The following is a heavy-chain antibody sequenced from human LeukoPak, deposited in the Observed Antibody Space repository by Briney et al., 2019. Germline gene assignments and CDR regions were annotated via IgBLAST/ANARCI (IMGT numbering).Heavy chain of an antibody. V-gene: IGHV1-2*06. CDR2: INPNSGGT. J-gene: IGHJ4*02. CDR3: ARVRSGGVQFDY. D-gene: IGHD3-16*01. CDR1: GYTFTGYY. Sequence: ASVKVSCKASGYTFTGYYMHWVRQAPGQGLEWMGRINPNSGGTNYAQKFQGRVTMTRDTSISTAYMELSRLRSDDTAVYYCARVRSGGVQFDYWGQGTLVTVSS.